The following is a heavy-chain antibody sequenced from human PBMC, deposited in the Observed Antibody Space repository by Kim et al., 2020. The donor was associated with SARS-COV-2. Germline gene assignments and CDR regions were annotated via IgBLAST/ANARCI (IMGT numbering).Heavy chain of an antibody. CDR3: AKDPSISASGPDY. J-gene: IGHJ4*02. V-gene: IGHV3-74*01. Sequence: AGSVKGRFTISGDNAKNTLYLQMNSLRAEDTAVDYCAKDPSISASGPDYWGQGTLVTVSS. D-gene: IGHD6-13*01.